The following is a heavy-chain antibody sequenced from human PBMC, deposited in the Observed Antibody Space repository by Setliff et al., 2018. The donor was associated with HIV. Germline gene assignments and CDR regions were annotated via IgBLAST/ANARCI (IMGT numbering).Heavy chain of an antibody. CDR2: INSDGIST. Sequence: LRLSCVASGFTFSDYWMHWVRQGPGKGLVWVARINSDGISTKHADSVKGRFTISRDNAKNTLFLQMNSLGAEDTAVYYCARGRPWGVTTPHGMDVWGQGTTVTVSS. D-gene: IGHD4-17*01. CDR3: ARGRPWGVTTPHGMDV. CDR1: GFTFSDYW. J-gene: IGHJ6*02. V-gene: IGHV3-74*03.